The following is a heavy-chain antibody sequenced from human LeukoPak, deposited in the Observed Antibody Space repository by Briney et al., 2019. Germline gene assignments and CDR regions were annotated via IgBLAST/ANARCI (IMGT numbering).Heavy chain of an antibody. Sequence: PSETLSLTCTASGGSISSYYWSWIRQPPGKGLEWIGDIYDSGSTNYNPSLKSRLTISVDTSKNQCSLKLSSVTAADTAVYYCARQSISGSSLSYFDYWGRGTLVNVSS. CDR2: IYDSGST. CDR1: GGSISSYY. J-gene: IGHJ4*02. D-gene: IGHD3-22*01. V-gene: IGHV4-59*01. CDR3: ARQSISGSSLSYFDY.